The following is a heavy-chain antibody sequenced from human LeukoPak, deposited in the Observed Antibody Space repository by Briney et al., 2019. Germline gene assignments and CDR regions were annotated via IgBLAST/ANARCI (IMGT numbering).Heavy chain of an antibody. V-gene: IGHV4-59*08. CDR3: ARHRDYYGDYGSSLSRSHYFDY. Sequence: SETLSLTCTVSGGSISSYYWSWIRQPPGKGLEWIGYIYYNGSTKYNPSLKSRVTISVDTSKNQFPLKLSSVTAADTAVYYCARHRDYYGDYGSSLSRSHYFDYWSQGTLVTVSS. CDR2: IYYNGST. CDR1: GGSISSYY. D-gene: IGHD4-17*01. J-gene: IGHJ4*02.